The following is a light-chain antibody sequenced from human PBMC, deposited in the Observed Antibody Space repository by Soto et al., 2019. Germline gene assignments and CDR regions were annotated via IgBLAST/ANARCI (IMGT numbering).Light chain of an antibody. V-gene: IGKV3-15*01. CDR2: DAS. CDR3: XXXXXXXRX. Sequence: EIAMTQSPAPRSVSPGERATLSCRASQSVSSNLAWYQQNPGQAPRLLIYDASSRATGIPARFTGSGSGTEFSLAIRSLQSEDIALXXXXXXXXXXRXLXQGTKVEI. J-gene: IGKJ1*01. CDR1: QSVSSN.